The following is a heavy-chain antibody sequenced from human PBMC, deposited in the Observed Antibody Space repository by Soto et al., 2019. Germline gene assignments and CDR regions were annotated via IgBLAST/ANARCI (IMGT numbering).Heavy chain of an antibody. CDR1: GFNFSAYT. V-gene: IGHV3-21*02. D-gene: IGHD1-20*01. J-gene: IGHJ6*02. CDR2: ISTSSSYI. Sequence: EVQLVESGGGLVKPGWSLRLSCAASGFNFSAYTMNWVRQAPGKGLEWISSISTSSSYIYYTDSVTGRFTISRDNAKNSLHLQMSSLGAGATAVYYCASETGSYIWNDGLMDVWGQGTTVTVSS. CDR3: ASETGSYIWNDGLMDV.